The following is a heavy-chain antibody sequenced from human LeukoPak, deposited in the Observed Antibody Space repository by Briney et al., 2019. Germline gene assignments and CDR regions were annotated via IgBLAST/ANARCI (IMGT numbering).Heavy chain of an antibody. Sequence: ASVKVSCKASGYTFTSYYMHWVRQAPGKGLEWMGIINPSGGSTSYAQKFQGRVTMTRDTSTSTVYMELSSLRSEDTAVYYCASLYSGSYKSPRDACDIWGQGTMVTVSS. CDR3: ASLYSGSYKSPRDACDI. CDR1: GYTFTSYY. CDR2: INPSGGST. J-gene: IGHJ3*02. V-gene: IGHV1-46*01. D-gene: IGHD1-26*01.